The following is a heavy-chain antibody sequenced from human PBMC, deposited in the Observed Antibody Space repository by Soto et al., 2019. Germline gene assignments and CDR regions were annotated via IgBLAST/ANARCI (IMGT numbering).Heavy chain of an antibody. D-gene: IGHD3-3*01. J-gene: IGHJ5*02. CDR1: GGDISTYY. Sequence: QVQLQESGPGLVKPSETLSLTCTVSGGDISTYYWTWIRQPAGKGLVWIGRIYSSGSTKYNPSLKSRVTMSLDTSKNPFSLRLSSVTAADTAVYYCARGQRFSDWFDPWGQGTLVTVSS. CDR2: IYSSGST. V-gene: IGHV4-4*07. CDR3: ARGQRFSDWFDP.